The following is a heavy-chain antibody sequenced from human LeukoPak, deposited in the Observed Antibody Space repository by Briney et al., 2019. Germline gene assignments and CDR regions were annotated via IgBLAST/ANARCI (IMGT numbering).Heavy chain of an antibody. CDR1: GGSISSYY. CDR3: ARGLRFLEWLVLGSNYYFDY. CDR2: IYYSGST. Sequence: SETLSLTCTVSGGSISSYYWSWIRQPPGKGLEWIGYIYYSGSTNYNPSLKSRVTISVDTSKNQFSLKLSSVTAADTAVYYCARGLRFLEWLVLGSNYYFDYWGQGTLVTVSS. J-gene: IGHJ4*02. V-gene: IGHV4-59*12. D-gene: IGHD3-3*01.